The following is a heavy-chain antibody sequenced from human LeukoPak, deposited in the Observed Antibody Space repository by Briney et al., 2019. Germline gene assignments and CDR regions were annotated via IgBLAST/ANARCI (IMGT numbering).Heavy chain of an antibody. Sequence: LSLTCTVSGGSISSYYWSWIRQPPGKGLEWVAVISYDESNKFYADSVKGRFTISRDNSKNTLYLQMNSLRAEDTAVYYCAREYYSGWYDYWGQGTLVTVSS. D-gene: IGHD6-19*01. CDR3: AREYYSGWYDY. V-gene: IGHV3-30-3*01. CDR1: GGSISSYY. J-gene: IGHJ4*02. CDR2: ISYDESNK.